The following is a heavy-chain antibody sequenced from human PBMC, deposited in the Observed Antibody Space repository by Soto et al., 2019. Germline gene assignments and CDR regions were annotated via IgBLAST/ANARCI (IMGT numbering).Heavy chain of an antibody. CDR2: MNPNSGNT. CDR3: VKDSPIGSVFSGHDDIDS. V-gene: IGHV1-8*01. CDR1: GYTFTSYD. D-gene: IGHD5-12*01. J-gene: IGHJ4*02. Sequence: ASVKVSCKASGYTFTSYDINWVRQATGQGREWMGWMNPNSGNTGYAHKFQGRVTITADKSTTTAYMEVSSLRPEDTAMYYCVKDSPIGSVFSGHDDIDSWGQGTPVTVSS.